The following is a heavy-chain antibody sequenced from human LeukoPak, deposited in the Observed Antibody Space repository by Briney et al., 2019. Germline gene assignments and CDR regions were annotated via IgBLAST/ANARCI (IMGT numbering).Heavy chain of an antibody. D-gene: IGHD4-17*01. CDR3: ARDRSVNYGDYVH. V-gene: IGHV3-21*01. Sequence: PGGSLRLSCAASGFTFSSYSMNWVRQAPGKGLEWVSSISSSSSYIYYADSVKGRYTISRDNAKNSLYLQMNSLRAEDTAVYYCARDRSVNYGDYVHWGQGTLVTVSS. CDR2: ISSSSSYI. CDR1: GFTFSSYS. J-gene: IGHJ4*02.